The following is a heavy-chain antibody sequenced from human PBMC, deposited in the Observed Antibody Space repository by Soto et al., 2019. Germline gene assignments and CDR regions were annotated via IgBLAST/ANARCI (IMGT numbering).Heavy chain of an antibody. CDR3: ARERDGFDV. Sequence: EVQLVESGGDLVKPGGSLRLSCAASGFTFSSYTMNWVRQAPGKGLEWVSSISSSNTYIHYADSMMGRFTISRDNAKNSLYLQVKGLRAEDTAIYYCARERDGFDVWGPGTMVTVSS. V-gene: IGHV3-21*01. CDR1: GFTFSSYT. J-gene: IGHJ3*01. CDR2: ISSSNTYI.